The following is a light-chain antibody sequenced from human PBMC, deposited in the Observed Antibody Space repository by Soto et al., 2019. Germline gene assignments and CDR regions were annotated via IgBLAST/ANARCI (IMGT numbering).Light chain of an antibody. CDR2: EVT. V-gene: IGLV2-8*01. CDR1: SSDVGGYNY. CDR3: SSYTSNYIVV. Sequence: QSALTQPPSASGSPGQSVAISCTGTSSDVGGYNYVSWYQHHPGKVPKLIIYEVTKRPSGVPDRFSVSKSGNTASLTVSGLQAEDEAEYYCSSYTSNYIVVLGGGTKLTVL. J-gene: IGLJ2*01.